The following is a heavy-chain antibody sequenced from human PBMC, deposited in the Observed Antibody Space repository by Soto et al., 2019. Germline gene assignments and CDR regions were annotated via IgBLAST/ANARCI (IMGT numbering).Heavy chain of an antibody. Sequence: EVQLLESGGDLVQPGGSLRLSCAASGFTFSTYAMTWVRQAPGKGLEWVASISASGAGTYHADSVKGRFTISRDNSKNTLYLQMNSLRAEDTAIYYWAALRPVGGTGYWGQGTLVSVSS. D-gene: IGHD1-7*01. CDR3: AALRPVGGTGY. V-gene: IGHV3-23*01. CDR1: GFTFSTYA. J-gene: IGHJ4*02. CDR2: ISASGAGT.